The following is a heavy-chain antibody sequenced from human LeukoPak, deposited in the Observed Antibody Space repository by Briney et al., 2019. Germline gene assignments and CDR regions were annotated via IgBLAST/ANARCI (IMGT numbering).Heavy chain of an antibody. CDR3: AGNIAAAGTFEYFQH. Sequence: SETLSLTCTVPGGPISRYYWSWIRQPPGKGPEWIVCIYYSGSTNYNPSLKSRVAISVDTSKDQFALKLSSVTAADTAVYYCAGNIAAAGTFEYFQHGGQGTRVTVDS. J-gene: IGHJ1*01. CDR1: GGPISRYY. CDR2: IYYSGST. D-gene: IGHD6-13*01. V-gene: IGHV4-59*01.